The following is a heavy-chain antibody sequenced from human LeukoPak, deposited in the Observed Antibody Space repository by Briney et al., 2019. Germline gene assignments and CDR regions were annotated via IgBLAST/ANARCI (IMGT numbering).Heavy chain of an antibody. D-gene: IGHD3-22*01. CDR3: ARMVYDTSGYYPSFDY. J-gene: IGHJ4*02. Sequence: SETLSLTCTVSGGSISSYYWSWIRQPPGKGLEWIGYIYYSGSTNYNPSLKSRVTISVDKSNNQFSLRLSSVTAADTAVYYCARMVYDTSGYYPSFDYWGQGTLVTVSS. CDR1: GGSISSYY. CDR2: IYYSGST. V-gene: IGHV4-59*12.